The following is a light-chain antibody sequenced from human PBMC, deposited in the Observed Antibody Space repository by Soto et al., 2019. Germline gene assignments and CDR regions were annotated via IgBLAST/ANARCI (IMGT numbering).Light chain of an antibody. CDR1: QSVSSSY. J-gene: IGKJ1*01. CDR3: QQYGISPWT. CDR2: GAL. V-gene: IGKV3D-20*01. Sequence: EIVLTQSPATLSLSPGDRATLSCGASQSVSSSYLAWFQQKPGLAPRLLIYGALSRATGIPDRFSGSGSGTDFTLTISRLEPEDFAMYYCQQYGISPWTFGQGTKVEIK.